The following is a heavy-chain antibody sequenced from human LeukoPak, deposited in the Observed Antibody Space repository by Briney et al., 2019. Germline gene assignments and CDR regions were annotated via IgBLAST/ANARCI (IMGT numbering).Heavy chain of an antibody. D-gene: IGHD5-12*01. V-gene: IGHV3-23*01. CDR3: AKDISGYDSFDY. CDR2: ISTTDATT. CDR1: GFTFSNYA. J-gene: IGHJ4*02. Sequence: GRSLRLSXAASGFTFSNYAMNWVRQAPGKGLEWVSGISTTDATTSYADSVKGRFTISRDNSKNTLYLQMNSLRAEDTAKYYCAKDISGYDSFDYWGQRTQVTVSS.